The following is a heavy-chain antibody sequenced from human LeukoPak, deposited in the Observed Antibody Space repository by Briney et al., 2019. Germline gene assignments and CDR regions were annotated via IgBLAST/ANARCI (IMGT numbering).Heavy chain of an antibody. CDR2: IWYDGSKK. D-gene: IGHD4-17*01. CDR3: ATMTTVTMDDAFDI. V-gene: IGHV3-33*01. Sequence: PGGSLRLSCAASGFIFSNYGMHWVRQAPGKGLEWVALIWYDGSKKDYADSVKGRFTISRDNSKNTLNLQMNRLRAEDTAVYYCATMTTVTMDDAFDIWGQGALVTVSS. CDR1: GFIFSNYG. J-gene: IGHJ3*02.